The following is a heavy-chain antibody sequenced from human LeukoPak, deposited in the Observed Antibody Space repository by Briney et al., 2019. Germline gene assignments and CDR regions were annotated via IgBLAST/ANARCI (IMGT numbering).Heavy chain of an antibody. CDR1: GGSISSTTYY. J-gene: IGHJ1*01. V-gene: IGHV4-39*02. CDR2: TYYSGTT. Sequence: SETLSLTCTVSGGSISSTTYYWGWIRQPPGKGLEWIGTTYYSGTTYYNPSLKSRVTISVDTSKNQFSLELSSMTAADTAVYYCARGPTLKYFHHWGQGTLVSVSS. CDR3: ARGPTLKYFHH.